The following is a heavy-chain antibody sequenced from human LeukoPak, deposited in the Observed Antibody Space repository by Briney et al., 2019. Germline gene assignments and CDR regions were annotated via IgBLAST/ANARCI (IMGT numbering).Heavy chain of an antibody. Sequence: SETLSLTCTVSGGSISSSSSHWGWIRQPPGKWLEWVGSIYYSGTTYYNPSLKSRVTISVGTSKNQFSLKLSSVTAADAAVYYCARDGTSTNWENWFDPWGQGTLVTVSS. CDR3: ARDGTSTNWENWFDP. V-gene: IGHV4-39*07. CDR1: GGSISSSSSH. CDR2: IYYSGTT. J-gene: IGHJ5*02. D-gene: IGHD2-2*01.